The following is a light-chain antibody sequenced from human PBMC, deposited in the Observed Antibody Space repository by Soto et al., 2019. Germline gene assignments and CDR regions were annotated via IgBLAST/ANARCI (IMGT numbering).Light chain of an antibody. CDR2: GAT. CDR1: QTFSSSY. Sequence: EIVLTQSPGTLSLSPGERATLSCRASQTFSSSYLAWYQQKPGQAPRLLIYGATNRATGIPDRFSGGGSGTDFTLTISRLEPEDFAVYYCQQYGSSPPVYTFGQGTKLEIK. J-gene: IGKJ2*01. V-gene: IGKV3-20*01. CDR3: QQYGSSPPVYT.